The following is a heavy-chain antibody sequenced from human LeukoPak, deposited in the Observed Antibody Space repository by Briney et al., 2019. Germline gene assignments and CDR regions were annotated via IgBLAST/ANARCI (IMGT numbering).Heavy chain of an antibody. V-gene: IGHV3-30*02. Sequence: GGSLRLSRAASGFTFSSYGMLWVRQAPGKGLEWVAFIRYDGSNKYYADSVKGRFTISRDNSKNTLYLQMNSLRAEDTAVYYCAKESDYGDFPGDWGQGTLVTVSS. J-gene: IGHJ4*02. D-gene: IGHD4-17*01. CDR2: IRYDGSNK. CDR3: AKESDYGDFPGD. CDR1: GFTFSSYG.